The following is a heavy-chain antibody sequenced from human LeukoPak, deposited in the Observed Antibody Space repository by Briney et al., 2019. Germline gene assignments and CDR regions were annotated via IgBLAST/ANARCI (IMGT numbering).Heavy chain of an antibody. V-gene: IGHV3-33*06. J-gene: IGHJ4*02. CDR1: GFTFSSYG. CDR3: AKDRSGSYCDY. CDR2: IWYDGSNK. Sequence: GGSLRLSCAASGFTFSSYGMHWVRQAPGKGLEWVAVIWYDGSNKYYADSVKGRFTISRDNSKNTLYLQMNSLRAEDTAVYYCAKDRSGSYCDYWGQGTLVTVSS. D-gene: IGHD1-26*01.